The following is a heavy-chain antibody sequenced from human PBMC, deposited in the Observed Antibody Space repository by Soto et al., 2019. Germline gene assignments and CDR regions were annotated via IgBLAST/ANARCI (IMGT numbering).Heavy chain of an antibody. J-gene: IGHJ4*02. CDR3: AKLIDWFQYYFDY. V-gene: IGHV3-23*01. Sequence: EVQLLESGGGLVQPGGSPRLSCAASGFTFSSYAMSWVRQAPGKGLEWVSAISGSGGSTYYADSVKGRFTISRDNSKNTLYLQMNSLRAEDTAVYYCAKLIDWFQYYFDYWGQGTLVTVSS. D-gene: IGHD3-9*01. CDR2: ISGSGGST. CDR1: GFTFSSYA.